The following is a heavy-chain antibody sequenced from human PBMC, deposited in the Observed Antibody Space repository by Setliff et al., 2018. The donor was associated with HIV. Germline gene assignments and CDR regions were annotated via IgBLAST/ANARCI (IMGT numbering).Heavy chain of an antibody. CDR1: GYTFTDYY. D-gene: IGHD5-12*01. Sequence: ASVKVSCKASGYTFTDYYMHWVRQAPGQGLEWMGWIHPSSGGTNYVQKFQGRVTLTRDTSISTANMELSGLRSDDTAVYYCARDPALTYSGYVYWYFDLWGRGTLVTAPQ. V-gene: IGHV1-2*02. J-gene: IGHJ2*01. CDR3: ARDPALTYSGYVYWYFDL. CDR2: IHPSSGGT.